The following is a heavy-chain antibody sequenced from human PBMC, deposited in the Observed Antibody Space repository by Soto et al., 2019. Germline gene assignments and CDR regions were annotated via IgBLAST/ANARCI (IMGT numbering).Heavy chain of an antibody. CDR1: GFSLTSTSMA. CDR3: AHADDYVLLIFDP. Sequence: QITLKVSGPPLVRPAQTLILTCAFSGFSLTSTSMAVAWIRQPPGKALECLALIYWDDDQRYSPSLKDSLTSCKDTTRSPVVLTISNINPEHTSTYCCAHADDYVLLIFDPWVPGTLVTLSS. J-gene: IGHJ5*02. D-gene: IGHD3-3*01. V-gene: IGHV2-5*02. CDR2: IYWDDDQ.